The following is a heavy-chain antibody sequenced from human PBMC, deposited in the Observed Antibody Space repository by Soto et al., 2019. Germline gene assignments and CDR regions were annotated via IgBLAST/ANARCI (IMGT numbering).Heavy chain of an antibody. D-gene: IGHD3-3*01. CDR3: ARGRGYDFWSSYPPQGNWFDP. V-gene: IGHV4-34*01. Sequence: PSETLSLTCAVYGGSFSGYYWSWIRQPPGKGLEWIGEINHSGSTNYNPSLKSRVTISVDTSKNQFSLKLSSVTAADTAVYYCARGRGYDFWSSYPPQGNWFDPWGQGTLVTVSS. CDR1: GGSFSGYY. J-gene: IGHJ5*02. CDR2: INHSGST.